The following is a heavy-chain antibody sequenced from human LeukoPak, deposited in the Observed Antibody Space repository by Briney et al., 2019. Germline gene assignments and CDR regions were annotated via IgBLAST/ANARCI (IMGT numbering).Heavy chain of an antibody. Sequence: PGGSLRLSCAASGFTFSSYTMNWVRQAPGKGLEWVSSISSSSSYIYYADSVKGRLTISRDNAKNSLYLQMITLSVEDTAVYYCAREVRYTSSWYVYYYFDYWGQGTLVTVSS. J-gene: IGHJ4*02. CDR2: ISSSSSYI. CDR1: GFTFSSYT. V-gene: IGHV3-21*04. D-gene: IGHD6-13*01. CDR3: AREVRYTSSWYVYYYFDY.